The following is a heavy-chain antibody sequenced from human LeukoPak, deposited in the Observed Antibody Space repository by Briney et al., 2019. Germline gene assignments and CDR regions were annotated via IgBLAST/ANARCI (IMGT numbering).Heavy chain of an antibody. CDR1: GYTFTTYY. CDR3: AREQASGYDFGY. CDR2: IDPTSGKT. J-gene: IGHJ4*02. D-gene: IGHD5-12*01. V-gene: IGHV1-46*01. Sequence: ASVKVSCKASGYTFTTYYIHWVRQAPGQGLEWVGVIDPTSGKTNYAQKFQGRVTMNRDMSTSTIYLELTSLRSDDTAVYYCAREQASGYDFGYWGQGTLVTVSS.